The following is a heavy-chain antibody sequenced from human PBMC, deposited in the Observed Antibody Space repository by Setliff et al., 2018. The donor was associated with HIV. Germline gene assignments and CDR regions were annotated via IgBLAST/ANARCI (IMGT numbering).Heavy chain of an antibody. CDR2: SYSTGST. J-gene: IGHJ3*02. Sequence: SETLSLTCSVTGGSISGRGSYYWTWIRQPAGKGLEWIGHSYSTGSTNYNPSLKSRLTISVDTSNNQFSLILNSVTAADTAVYYCARKDHDYDARRGFFNIWGQGTMVTVSS. CDR1: GGSISGRGSYY. V-gene: IGHV4-61*09. CDR3: ARKDHDYDARRGFFNI. D-gene: IGHD3-16*01.